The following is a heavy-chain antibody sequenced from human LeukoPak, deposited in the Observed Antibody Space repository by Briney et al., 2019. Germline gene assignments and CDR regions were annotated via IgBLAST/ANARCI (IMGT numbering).Heavy chain of an antibody. CDR2: MNPNSGNT. D-gene: IGHD3-3*01. CDR1: GYTFTSYD. Sequence: ASVKVSCKASGYTFTSYDINWVRQATGQGLEWMGWMNPNSGNTGYAQKFQGRVTMTRNTSISTAYMELSSLRSEDTAVYYCARLLDFWSGYYITLWGQGTLVTVSS. CDR3: ARLLDFWSGYYITL. V-gene: IGHV1-8*01. J-gene: IGHJ4*02.